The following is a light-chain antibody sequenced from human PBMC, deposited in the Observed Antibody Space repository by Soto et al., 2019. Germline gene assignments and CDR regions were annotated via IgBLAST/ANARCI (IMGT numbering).Light chain of an antibody. CDR3: AAWDDSLSAHNYV. V-gene: IGLV1-47*01. J-gene: IGLJ1*01. CDR2: RNN. CDR1: SSNIGSNY. Sequence: QSVLTQPPSASGTPGQRVTISCSGSSSNIGSNYVYWYQQLPGTAPKLLIYRNNQRPSGVPDRFSGSKSGTSASLAISGLRSEDEAGYYCAAWDDSLSAHNYVFGTGTKLTVL.